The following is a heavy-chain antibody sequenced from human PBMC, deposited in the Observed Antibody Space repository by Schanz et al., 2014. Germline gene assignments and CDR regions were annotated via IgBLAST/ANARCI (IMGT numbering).Heavy chain of an antibody. Sequence: SGAEVKKPGASLKVSCKASGYPFTGYYMHWVRQAPGQGLEWRVWINANSGSTNYAQNCQGWVTMTRDTSISIDYMELSRLRSYDTASEFSARDRETSTTTHYYYDMVVCGQGNTVDVS. CDR2: INANSGST. V-gene: IGHV1-2*04. CDR1: GYPFTGYY. D-gene: IGHD1-7*01. CDR3: ARDRETSTTTHYYYDMVV. J-gene: IGHJ6*02.